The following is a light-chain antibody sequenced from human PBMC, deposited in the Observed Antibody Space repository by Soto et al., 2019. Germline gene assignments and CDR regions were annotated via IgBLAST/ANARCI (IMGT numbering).Light chain of an antibody. V-gene: IGLV2-23*01. CDR2: GGN. J-gene: IGLJ3*02. Sequence: QSVLTQPASVSGSPGQSITISCTGTSSDVGSYNLVSWYQQHPGKAPKLIIYGGNKRPSGVSNRFSASKSGNTAFLTISGLQAQDEADYYCCSYAVNKWVFGGGTKLTVL. CDR1: SSDVGSYNL. CDR3: CSYAVNKWV.